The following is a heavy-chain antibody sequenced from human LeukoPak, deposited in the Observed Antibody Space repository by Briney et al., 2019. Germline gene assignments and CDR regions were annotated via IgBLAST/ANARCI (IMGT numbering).Heavy chain of an antibody. J-gene: IGHJ4*02. CDR3: ARVGYGDYVVDY. V-gene: IGHV4-31*03. D-gene: IGHD4-17*01. Sequence: SETLSLTYTVSGGSIRSGGYYWSWIRQHPGKGLEWIGYIYYSGSTYYNPSLKSRVTISVDTSKNQFSLKLSSVTAADTAVYYCARVGYGDYVVDYWGQGTLVTVSS. CDR1: GGSIRSGGYY. CDR2: IYYSGST.